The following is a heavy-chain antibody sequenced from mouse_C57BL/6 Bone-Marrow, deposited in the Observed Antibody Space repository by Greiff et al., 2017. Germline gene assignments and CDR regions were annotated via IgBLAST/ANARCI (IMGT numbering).Heavy chain of an antibody. D-gene: IGHD1-1*01. Sequence: VQLQQSGAELARPGASVKMSCKASGYTFTSYTMHWVKQRPGQGLEWIGYINPSSGDTKYNQKFKDKATMTADKSSSTAYMQLRSRTSEDSAVYYCARDYYGISYWYFDVWGTGTTVTVSS. J-gene: IGHJ1*03. CDR3: ARDYYGISYWYFDV. V-gene: IGHV1-4*01. CDR2: INPSSGDT. CDR1: GYTFTSYT.